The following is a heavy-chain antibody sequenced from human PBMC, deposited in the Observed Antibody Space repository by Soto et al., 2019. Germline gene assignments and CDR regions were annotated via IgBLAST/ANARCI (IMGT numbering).Heavy chain of an antibody. J-gene: IGHJ6*02. CDR3: ARAPPTTSDYALDV. CDR1: GFALSTTY. Sequence: EVQLVESGGDLIQSGGSLRLSCAGSGFALSTTYMMWVRQAPGKGLECISVTYNGGATHYADSVKGRFTISRDDSMNTLYLQMNSLRVDDTAVYYCARAPPTTSDYALDVWGQGTTVIVSS. V-gene: IGHV3-53*02. D-gene: IGHD1-1*01. CDR2: TYNGGAT.